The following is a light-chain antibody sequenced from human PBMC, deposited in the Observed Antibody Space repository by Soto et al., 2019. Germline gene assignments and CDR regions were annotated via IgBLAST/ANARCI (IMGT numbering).Light chain of an antibody. CDR3: QHYNFWPHS. J-gene: IGKJ2*01. CDR2: RAS. V-gene: IGKV3-20*01. Sequence: EIVLTQSPGTLSLSPGERATLSCRASQSVSSSYLAWYQQKPGQAPRLLIYRASIRATGVPARFSGSGSGTEFTLTISGLQSEDVSMYFCQHYNFWPHSFGQGTKVDIK. CDR1: QSVSSSY.